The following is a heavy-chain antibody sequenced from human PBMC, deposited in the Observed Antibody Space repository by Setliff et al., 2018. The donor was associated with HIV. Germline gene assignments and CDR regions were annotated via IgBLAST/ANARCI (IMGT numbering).Heavy chain of an antibody. V-gene: IGHV3-21*01. D-gene: IGHD3-3*01. Sequence: GSLRLSCAASGFTFRNYRFNWVRQAPGRGLEWVSSISIGSGGAIDYADSVQGRFTISRDNSKNSLYLQMNSLRVEDTAVYYCARDYLYYNLYNGSPVYGMDVWGQGTTVTVSS. CDR3: ARDYLYYNLYNGSPVYGMDV. CDR2: ISIGSGGAI. J-gene: IGHJ6*02. CDR1: GFTFRNYR.